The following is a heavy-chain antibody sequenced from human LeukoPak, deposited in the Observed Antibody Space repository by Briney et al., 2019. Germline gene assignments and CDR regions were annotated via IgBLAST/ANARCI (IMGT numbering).Heavy chain of an antibody. Sequence: PSETPSLTCTVSGGSISSADYYWSWIRQPPGKGLEWICYIYYSGSTYYNPSLKSRVTMSVDTSKNQFSLKLSSVTAADTAVYYCARSAQLTRYYYYYYGMDVWGQGTTVTVSS. J-gene: IGHJ6*02. V-gene: IGHV4-30-4*01. CDR2: IYYSGST. D-gene: IGHD5-18*01. CDR3: ARSAQLTRYYYYYYGMDV. CDR1: GGSISSADYY.